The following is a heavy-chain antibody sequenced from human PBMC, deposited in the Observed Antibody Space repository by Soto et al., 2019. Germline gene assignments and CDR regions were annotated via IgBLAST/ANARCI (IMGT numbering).Heavy chain of an antibody. Sequence: QVKLQESGPGLVKPSGTLSLTCAVSGGSISSSNCWSWFRQPPGKGLEWIGEIYHSGSTNFNPSLKSRVTISVDKSKNQFSLKLNSVTAADTAVYYCARVSGSYYYGMDVWGQGTTVTVSS. CDR1: GGSISSSNC. J-gene: IGHJ6*02. V-gene: IGHV4-4*02. CDR3: ARVSGSYYYGMDV. CDR2: IYHSGST.